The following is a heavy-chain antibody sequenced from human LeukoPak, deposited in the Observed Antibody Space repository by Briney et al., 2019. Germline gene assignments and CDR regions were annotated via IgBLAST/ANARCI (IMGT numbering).Heavy chain of an antibody. CDR2: IGTAGDT. CDR1: GFTFSSYD. Sequence: PGGSLRLSCAASGFTFSSYDMHWVRHVTGKGLEWVSGIGTAGDTYHLDSVKGRFTISRDNSKNTLYLQMNSLRAEDTAVYYCAKLSYDFWSGYSDAFDIWGQGTMVTVSS. V-gene: IGHV3-13*01. J-gene: IGHJ3*02. CDR3: AKLSYDFWSGYSDAFDI. D-gene: IGHD3-3*01.